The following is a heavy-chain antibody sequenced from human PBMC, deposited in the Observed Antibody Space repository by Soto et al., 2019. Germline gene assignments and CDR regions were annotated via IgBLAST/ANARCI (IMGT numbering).Heavy chain of an antibody. CDR2: IKEDGSEN. CDR3: ARGPH. V-gene: IGHV3-7*05. CDR1: GFTFSNSW. Sequence: EVQLVESGGNLVQPGGSLRLSCAASGFTFSNSWMSWVRQAPGIGLEWVANIKEDGSENYYVASVRGRFTISRDNAKNSLYLQMNRLRDGDTAVYYCARGPHWGQGTLVTVSS. J-gene: IGHJ4*02.